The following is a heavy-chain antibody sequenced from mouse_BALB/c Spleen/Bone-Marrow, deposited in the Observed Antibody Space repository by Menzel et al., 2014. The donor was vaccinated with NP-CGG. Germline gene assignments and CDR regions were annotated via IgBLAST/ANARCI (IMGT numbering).Heavy chain of an antibody. D-gene: IGHD2-14*01. CDR2: IDPAIFT. V-gene: IGHV14-3*02. J-gene: IGHJ1*01. CDR1: GFNIKDTY. Sequence: EVQLQQSCAELVKPGASVKLSCTASGFNIKDTYLHWVKQRPEQGLDWIGRIDPAIFTKYDPKFQGKATITADTSSNPADRHRSSLTSEDTAGEDGASYRYGWYFDVWGAGTTVTVSA. CDR3: ASYRYGWYFDV.